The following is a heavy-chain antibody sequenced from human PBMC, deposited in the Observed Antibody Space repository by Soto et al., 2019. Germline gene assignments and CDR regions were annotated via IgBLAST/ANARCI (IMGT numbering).Heavy chain of an antibody. CDR3: ARLPGIVAPGTVFLDN. CDR2: IYPGDSDT. J-gene: IGHJ4*02. CDR1: GYRFTSSW. Sequence: GESLKISCKASGYRFTSSWIGWVRQMPGKGLEWMGIIYPGDSDTRYRPSFQGQVTISADKSSSTAYLQWNSLQASYTAMYYCARLPGIVAPGTVFLDNWGQGTMVTVSS. V-gene: IGHV5-51*01. D-gene: IGHD1-1*01.